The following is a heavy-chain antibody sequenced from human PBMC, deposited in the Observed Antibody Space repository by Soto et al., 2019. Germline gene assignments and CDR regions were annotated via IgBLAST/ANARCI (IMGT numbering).Heavy chain of an antibody. Sequence: QVQLVESGGGVVQPGRSLRLSCAASGFTFSSYGMHWVRQAPGKGLEWVAVISYDGSNKYYADSVKGRFTISRDNSKNTRYLQMNSLRAEDTAVYYCAKVRLAGADPYYFDYWGQGSLVTVSS. CDR2: ISYDGSNK. D-gene: IGHD6-19*01. CDR1: GFTFSSYG. J-gene: IGHJ4*02. V-gene: IGHV3-30*18. CDR3: AKVRLAGADPYYFDY.